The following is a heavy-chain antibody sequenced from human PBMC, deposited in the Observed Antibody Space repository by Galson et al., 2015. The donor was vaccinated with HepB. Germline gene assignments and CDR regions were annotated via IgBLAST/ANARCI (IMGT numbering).Heavy chain of an antibody. Sequence: SVKVSCKASGYTLINHAISWVRQAPGQGLEWMGWISAYNGNTNYAQKVQDKVTMTTDTSTSTAYMELRSLRSDDTAVYYCARHRVGNEPGIDYWGQGTLVTVSS. CDR2: ISAYNGNT. V-gene: IGHV1-18*01. J-gene: IGHJ4*02. CDR3: ARHRVGNEPGIDY. CDR1: GYTLINHA. D-gene: IGHD1-1*01.